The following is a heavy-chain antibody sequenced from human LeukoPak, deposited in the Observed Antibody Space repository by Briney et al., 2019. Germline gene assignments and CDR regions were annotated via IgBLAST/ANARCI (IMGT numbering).Heavy chain of an antibody. Sequence: HSGGSLRLSYAASGFTFSSYWMSWVRQAPGKGLEWVANIKQDGSEKYYVDSVKGRFTISRDNAKNSLYLQMSNLRAEDTAVYFCARGGGLDVWGQGATVTVSS. CDR3: ARGGGLDV. CDR1: GFTFSSYW. V-gene: IGHV3-7*03. D-gene: IGHD3-16*01. J-gene: IGHJ6*02. CDR2: IKQDGSEK.